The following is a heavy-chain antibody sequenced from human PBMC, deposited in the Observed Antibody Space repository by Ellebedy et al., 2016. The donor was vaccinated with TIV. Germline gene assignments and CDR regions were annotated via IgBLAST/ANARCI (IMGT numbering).Heavy chain of an antibody. CDR1: GYRFTSYY. J-gene: IGHJ3*02. Sequence: KVSCKGSGYRFTSYYINWVRQMPGKGLEWMGRLDPIDSYANYSPSFQGHVTISADKSINTAYLQWSSLKASDTAMYYCAKLPRGVDAFDIWGQGTMVTVSS. V-gene: IGHV5-10-1*01. D-gene: IGHD4-23*01. CDR2: LDPIDSYA. CDR3: AKLPRGVDAFDI.